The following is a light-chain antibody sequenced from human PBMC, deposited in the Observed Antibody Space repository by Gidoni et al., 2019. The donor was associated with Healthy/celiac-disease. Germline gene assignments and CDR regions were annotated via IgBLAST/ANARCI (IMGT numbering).Light chain of an antibody. V-gene: IGKV1-39*01. J-gene: IGKJ4*01. CDR2: AAS. Sequence: QMTQPPSSLSASVGDRVTITCRASQSISSYLNWYQQKPGKAPKLLIYAASSLQSGVPSRFSGSGSGTDFTLTISSLQPEDFATYYCQQSYSTPLTFGGGTKVEIK. CDR1: QSISSY. CDR3: QQSYSTPLT.